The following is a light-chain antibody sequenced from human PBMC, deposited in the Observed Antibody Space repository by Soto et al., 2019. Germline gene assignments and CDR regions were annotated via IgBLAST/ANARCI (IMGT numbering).Light chain of an antibody. V-gene: IGKV1-39*01. J-gene: IGKJ1*01. CDR1: QSISSY. CDR3: QQRYSTTRT. Sequence: DIQMTQSPSSLSSSLGDRVIITCRASQSISSYLNWYQQKPGKAPKLLIYAASSLQSGVPSRFSGSGSGTDFTLTISSLKTEDFTTYFCQQRYSTTRTFCQGTKVDIK. CDR2: AAS.